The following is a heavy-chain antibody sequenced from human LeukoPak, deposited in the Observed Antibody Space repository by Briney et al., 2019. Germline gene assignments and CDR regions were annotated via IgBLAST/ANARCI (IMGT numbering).Heavy chain of an antibody. Sequence: ASVKVSCKASGYTFTGYYIDWVRQAPGQGLEWMGWINPNSGGTNYAQKFQGRVTMTRDTSISTAYMELSRLRSDDTAVYYCARHYYDSSAYPFDYWGQGTLVTVSS. D-gene: IGHD3-22*01. CDR1: GYTFTGYY. CDR2: INPNSGGT. V-gene: IGHV1-2*02. J-gene: IGHJ4*02. CDR3: ARHYYDSSAYPFDY.